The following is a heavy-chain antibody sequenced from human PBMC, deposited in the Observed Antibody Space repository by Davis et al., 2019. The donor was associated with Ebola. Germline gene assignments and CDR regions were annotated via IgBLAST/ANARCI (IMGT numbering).Heavy chain of an antibody. V-gene: IGHV1-69*13. CDR2: IIPIFGTA. J-gene: IGHJ6*02. D-gene: IGHD4-17*01. CDR3: ARGDHGDYYYYGMDV. Sequence: AASVKVSCKASGGTFSSYAISWVRQAPGQGLEWMGGIIPIFGTANYAQKFQGRVTITADESTSTAYMELSSLRSEDTAVYYCARGDHGDYYYYGMDVWGQGTTVTVSS. CDR1: GGTFSSYA.